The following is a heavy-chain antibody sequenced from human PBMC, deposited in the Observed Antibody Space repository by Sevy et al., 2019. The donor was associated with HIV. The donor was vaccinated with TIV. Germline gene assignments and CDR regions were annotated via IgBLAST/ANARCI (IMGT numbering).Heavy chain of an antibody. CDR2: VSQSGSP. Sequence: SETLSLTCGVSGVSFSDYYWAWIRQSPGKGLEWIGEVSQSGSPNYNPSLRSRVIMSLDTSNNHFPLELTAMTAADTAVCYCAMGPLFSREYCSCSACPTIDYWSQGTLVTVSS. J-gene: IGHJ4*02. CDR1: GVSFSDYY. D-gene: IGHD2-2*01. V-gene: IGHV4-34*01. CDR3: AMGPLFSREYCSCSACPTIDY.